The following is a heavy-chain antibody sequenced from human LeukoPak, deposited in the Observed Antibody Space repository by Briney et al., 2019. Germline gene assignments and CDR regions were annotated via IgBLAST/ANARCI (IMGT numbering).Heavy chain of an antibody. CDR2: INHSGST. D-gene: IGHD2-21*02. CDR1: GGSFSGYY. Sequence: SETLSLTCAVYGGSFSGYYWSWIRQPPGKGLEWIGEINHSGSTNYNPSLKSRVTISVDTSKNQFSLKLSSVTAADTAVYYCARVADCGGDCYQGGPDYWGQGTLVTVS. J-gene: IGHJ4*02. CDR3: ARVADCGGDCYQGGPDY. V-gene: IGHV4-34*01.